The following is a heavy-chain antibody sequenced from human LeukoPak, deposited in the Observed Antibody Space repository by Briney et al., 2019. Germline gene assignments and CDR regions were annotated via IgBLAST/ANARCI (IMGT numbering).Heavy chain of an antibody. J-gene: IGHJ1*01. D-gene: IGHD3-10*01. V-gene: IGHV3-30*18. CDR2: ISYDGSNK. CDR3: AKDSYYYGSGSYDV. Sequence: GGSLRLSCAASGFTFSSYGMHWVRQAPGKGLEWVAVISYDGSNKYCADSVKGRFTISRDNSKNTLYLQMNSLRAEDTAVYYCAKDSYYYGSGSYDVWGQGTLVTVSS. CDR1: GFTFSSYG.